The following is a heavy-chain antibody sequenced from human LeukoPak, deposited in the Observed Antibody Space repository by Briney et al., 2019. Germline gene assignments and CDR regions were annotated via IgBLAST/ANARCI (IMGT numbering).Heavy chain of an antibody. Sequence: ASETLSLTCTVSGGSISSYYWSWIRQPPGKGLEWIGYIYYSGSTNYNPSLKSRVTISVDTSKNQFSLKLSSVTAADTAVYYCAKEGGYGDYVGGGYFDYWGQGTLVTVSS. V-gene: IGHV4-59*01. CDR3: AKEGGYGDYVGGGYFDY. J-gene: IGHJ4*02. CDR2: IYYSGST. D-gene: IGHD4-17*01. CDR1: GGSISSYY.